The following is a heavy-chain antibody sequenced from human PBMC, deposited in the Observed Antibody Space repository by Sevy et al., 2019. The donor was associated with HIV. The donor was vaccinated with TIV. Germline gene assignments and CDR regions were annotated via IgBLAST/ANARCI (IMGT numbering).Heavy chain of an antibody. CDR3: ARNLDYYDTSAFYS. V-gene: IGHV3-21*01. CDR1: GFTFSYYD. CDR2: ISSAGSYI. Sequence: GGSLRLSCAASGFTFSYYDMNWVRQAPGKGLEWVSSISSAGSYIKYGDSVKGRFTISRDNAKNSLYLQMNSLRAEDTAVYFCARNLDYYDTSAFYSWGQGTPVTVPS. D-gene: IGHD3-22*01. J-gene: IGHJ5*01.